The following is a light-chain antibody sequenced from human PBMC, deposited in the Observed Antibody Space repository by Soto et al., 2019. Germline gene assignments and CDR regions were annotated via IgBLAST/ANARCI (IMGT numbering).Light chain of an antibody. Sequence: EIVMTQSPATLSVSPGERATLSCRASQTFSGSLAWYQQKPGQAPRLLIHGASTRATGIPDRFSGSGPGTGFTLTISSLQSEDFAVYYCQQYHHWWTFGQGTKV. V-gene: IGKV3-15*01. CDR2: GAS. J-gene: IGKJ1*01. CDR3: QQYHHWWT. CDR1: QTFSGS.